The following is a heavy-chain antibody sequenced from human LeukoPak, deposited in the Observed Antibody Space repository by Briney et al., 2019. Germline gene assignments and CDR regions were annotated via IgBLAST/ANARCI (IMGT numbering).Heavy chain of an antibody. D-gene: IGHD3-22*01. CDR2: IWYDGSNK. CDR3: ASDYYDSSGPAEDAFDI. Sequence: GGSLRLSCAASGFTFGSYGMHWVRQAPGKGLEWVAVIWYDGSNKYYADSVKGRFTISRDNSKNTLYLQMNSLRAEGTAVYYCASDYYDSSGPAEDAFDIWGQGTMVTVSS. CDR1: GFTFGSYG. J-gene: IGHJ3*02. V-gene: IGHV3-33*01.